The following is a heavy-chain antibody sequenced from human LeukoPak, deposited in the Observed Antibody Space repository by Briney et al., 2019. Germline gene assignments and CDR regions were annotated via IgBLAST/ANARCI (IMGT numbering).Heavy chain of an antibody. CDR1: GGSISSYY. J-gene: IGHJ6*02. CDR3: ARGRESPGPNGGMDV. D-gene: IGHD2-8*01. CDR2: IYYSGST. Sequence: PSETLSLTCTVSGGSISSYYWSWIRQPPGKGLEWSGYIYYSGSTNYNPSLKSRVTISVDTSKNQFSLTLSSVTAADTAVYYCARGRESPGPNGGMDVWGQGTTVTVSS. V-gene: IGHV4-59*12.